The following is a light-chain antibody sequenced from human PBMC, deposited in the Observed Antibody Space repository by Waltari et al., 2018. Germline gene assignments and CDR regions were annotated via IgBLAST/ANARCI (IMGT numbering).Light chain of an antibody. CDR2: GAS. Sequence: EIVLTQSPGTLSLSPGERATLSCRASQSIDRPYLAWYQQKPGQPPRLLIYGASNRATGISDRFSGSVSGTDFTLTISRLDPEDFAVYYCQYYDSSPLWTFGQGTKVEIK. V-gene: IGKV3-20*01. J-gene: IGKJ1*01. CDR1: QSIDRPY. CDR3: QYYDSSPLWT.